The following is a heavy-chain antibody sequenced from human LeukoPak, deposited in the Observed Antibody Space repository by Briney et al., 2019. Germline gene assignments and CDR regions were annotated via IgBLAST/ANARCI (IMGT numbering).Heavy chain of an antibody. D-gene: IGHD2-15*01. V-gene: IGHV2-5*08. CDR3: AHTYGIYYFDY. CDR2: IYWDDDK. Sequence: SGPALVEPTQTLTLTCTFSGFSLSTNGVRVGWIRQPPGKALEWLALIYWDDDKRYSPSLKSRLTITKDTSRNQVVLTMTNMDPVDTATYYCAHTYGIYYFDYWGQGTLVAVSS. CDR1: GFSLSTNGVR. J-gene: IGHJ4*02.